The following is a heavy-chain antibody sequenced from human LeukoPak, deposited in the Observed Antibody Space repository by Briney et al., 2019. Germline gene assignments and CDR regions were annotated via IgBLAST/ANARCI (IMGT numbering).Heavy chain of an antibody. V-gene: IGHV3-21*01. CDR1: RFPFSSYS. J-gene: IGHJ4*02. CDR3: ARASKYYYGSSGYPLDY. Sequence: GSLRLSCAASRFPFSSYSMIWVRQAPGKGLEWVSSISSSSSSIYYADSVKGRFTISRDNAKNSLYLQMNSLRAEDTAVYYCARASKYYYGSSGYPLDYWGQGTLVTVSS. D-gene: IGHD3-22*01. CDR2: ISSSSSSI.